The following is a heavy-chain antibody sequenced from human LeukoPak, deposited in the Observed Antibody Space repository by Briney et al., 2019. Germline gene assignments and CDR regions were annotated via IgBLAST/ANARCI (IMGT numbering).Heavy chain of an antibody. Sequence: VGSLRLSCAASGFTFSSYAMSWVRQAPGKGLEGVSAIRGSSGSTYYADSVKGRFTISRDNSKHTLYLQMNSLRAEAKAVYYCAEGREIPMDAKPTNFYWGGQGTLVTVSS. CDR1: GFTFSSYA. J-gene: IGHJ1*01. V-gene: IGHV3-23*01. CDR2: IRGSSGST. CDR3: AEGREIPMDAKPTNFYW. D-gene: IGHD3-9*01.